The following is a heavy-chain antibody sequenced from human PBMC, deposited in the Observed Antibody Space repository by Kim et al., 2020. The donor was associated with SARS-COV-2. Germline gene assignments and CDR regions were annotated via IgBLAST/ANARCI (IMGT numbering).Heavy chain of an antibody. Sequence: SPKSRVTISVDTSKNQFSLKLSSVTAADTAVYYCARHRGSVGATRYYFDYWGQGTLVTVSS. V-gene: IGHV4-39*01. CDR3: ARHRGSVGATRYYFDY. D-gene: IGHD1-26*01. J-gene: IGHJ4*02.